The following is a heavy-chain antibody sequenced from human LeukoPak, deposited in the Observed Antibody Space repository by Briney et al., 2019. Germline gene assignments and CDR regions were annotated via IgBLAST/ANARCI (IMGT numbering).Heavy chain of an antibody. V-gene: IGHV3-23*01. D-gene: IGHD3-9*01. J-gene: IGHJ4*02. CDR1: GFTFSSYA. Sequence: HPRGSLRLSCAASGFTFSSYAMSWVRQAPGKGLEWVSAISGSGGSTYYADSVKGRFTISRDNSKNTLYLQMNSLRAEDTAVYYCAKGRLVISPFDYWGQGTLVTVSS. CDR2: ISGSGGST. CDR3: AKGRLVISPFDY.